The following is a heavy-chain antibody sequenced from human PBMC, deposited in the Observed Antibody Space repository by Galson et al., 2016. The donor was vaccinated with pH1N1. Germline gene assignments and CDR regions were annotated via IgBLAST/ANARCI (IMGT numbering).Heavy chain of an antibody. CDR2: IHSSGSS. Sequence: SETLSLTCTVSGASVTSRSHYWDWIRQPPGKGLEWLGNIHSSGSSYYNPSLKSRVSISVDTSKNQFSLHVRSVTAADTAVYYCASRGSSFWVFWDQGTLATVSS. J-gene: IGHJ4*02. D-gene: IGHD6-13*01. CDR1: GASVTSRSHY. V-gene: IGHV4-39*01. CDR3: ASRGSSFWVF.